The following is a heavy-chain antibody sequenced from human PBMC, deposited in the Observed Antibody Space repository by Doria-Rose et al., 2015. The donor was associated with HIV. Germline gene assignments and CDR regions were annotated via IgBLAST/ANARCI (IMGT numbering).Heavy chain of an antibody. CDR1: GVSLSSPGMG. V-gene: IGHV2-26*01. Sequence: QITLKESGPVLVKPTETLTLTCTVSGVSLSSPGMGVSWIRQPPGKALEWLANIFSYDERSYKTSLESRLTISRDTSNSQVVLTMTDMDPVDTATYYCARIKSSRWYHKYYFDFWGQGTLVIVSA. CDR3: ARIKSSRWYHKYYFDF. J-gene: IGHJ4*02. D-gene: IGHD6-13*01. CDR2: IFSYDER.